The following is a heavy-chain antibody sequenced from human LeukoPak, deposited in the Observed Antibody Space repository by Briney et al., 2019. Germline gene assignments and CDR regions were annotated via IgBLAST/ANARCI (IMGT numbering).Heavy chain of an antibody. V-gene: IGHV4-61*02. J-gene: IGHJ6*03. D-gene: IGHD2-2*01. Sequence: SETLSLTCTVAGGSISSGSYYWSWIRQPAWKGLEWIGRIYTSGSTNYNPSLKSRVTISVDTSKNQCSLKLSSGTAADKAVYYCARGPPSRYCSSTSCYLMGYYYYYYMDVWGKGTTVTVYS. CDR2: IYTSGST. CDR3: ARGPPSRYCSSTSCYLMGYYYYYYMDV. CDR1: GGSISSGSYY.